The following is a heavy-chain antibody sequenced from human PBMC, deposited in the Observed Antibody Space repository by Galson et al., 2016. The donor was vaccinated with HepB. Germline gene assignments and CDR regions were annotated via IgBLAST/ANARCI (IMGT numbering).Heavy chain of an antibody. D-gene: IGHD3-16*02. V-gene: IGHV3-48*02. CDR2: ITSSSSTI. J-gene: IGHJ4*02. Sequence: SLRLSCAASGFTFSSNSMNWVRQAPGKGLEWVSYITSSSSTIYYADSVKGRFTISRDNAKNSLYLQMNSLRHEDTAVYYCARAKDFMGYRPFDYWGQGTLVTVSS. CDR1: GFTFSSNS. CDR3: ARAKDFMGYRPFDY.